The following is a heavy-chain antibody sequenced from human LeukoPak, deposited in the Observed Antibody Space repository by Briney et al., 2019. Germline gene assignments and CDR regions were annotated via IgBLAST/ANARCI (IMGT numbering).Heavy chain of an antibody. D-gene: IGHD3-3*01. J-gene: IGHJ4*02. CDR3: ARDSRYHDFWSGYLDY. CDR2: ISTSGNT. Sequence: SETLSLTCSVSSGFISDYYWSWIRQPAGKGLEWIGRISTSGNTNYSPSLKSRVTMSVDTSNNQFFLNLKSVTAADTAVYYCARDSRYHDFWSGYLDYWGQGALVTVSS. V-gene: IGHV4-4*07. CDR1: SGFISDYY.